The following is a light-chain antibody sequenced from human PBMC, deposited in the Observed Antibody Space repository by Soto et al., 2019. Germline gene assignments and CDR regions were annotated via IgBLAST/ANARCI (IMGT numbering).Light chain of an antibody. CDR3: QQYNNWYT. CDR2: RTS. J-gene: IGKJ2*01. Sequence: IVMTQSPATLSVSPGERATLSCRASQSVSSNVAWYQQKPGQVPRLLIYRTSTRATGIPARFSGSGSGTEFTLTISSLQSEDFAVYYCQQYNNWYTFGQGTKLEI. V-gene: IGKV3D-15*01. CDR1: QSVSSN.